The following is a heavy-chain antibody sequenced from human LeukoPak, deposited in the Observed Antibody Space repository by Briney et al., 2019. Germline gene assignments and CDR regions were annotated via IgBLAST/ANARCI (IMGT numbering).Heavy chain of an antibody. CDR1: GGSISSYY. J-gene: IGHJ4*02. V-gene: IGHV4-59*08. Sequence: SETLSLTCTVSGGSISSYYWSWIRQPPGKGLEWIGYIYYSGSTSYNPSLKSRVTISVDTSKNQFSLKLSSVTAADTAVYYCASPSIWGQGTLVTVSS. CDR3: ASPSI. D-gene: IGHD2-21*01. CDR2: IYYSGST.